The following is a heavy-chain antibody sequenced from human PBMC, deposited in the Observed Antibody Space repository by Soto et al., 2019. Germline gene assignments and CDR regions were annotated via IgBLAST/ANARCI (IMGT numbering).Heavy chain of an antibody. J-gene: IGHJ4*02. CDR2: ISYDGSNK. CDR3: ARSELDYGDAVGFDY. V-gene: IGHV3-30-3*01. D-gene: IGHD4-17*01. CDR1: GFTFSSYA. Sequence: GGSLRLSCAASGFTFSSYAMHWVRQAPGKGLEWVTVISYDGSNKYYADSVKGRFTISRDNSKNTLYLQMDSLRAEDTAVYYCARSELDYGDAVGFDYWGQGTLVTVSS.